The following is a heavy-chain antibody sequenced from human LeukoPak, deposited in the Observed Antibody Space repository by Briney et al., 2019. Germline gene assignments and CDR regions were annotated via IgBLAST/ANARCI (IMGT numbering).Heavy chain of an antibody. V-gene: IGHV4-30-2*01. CDR1: GGSISTGSYS. J-gene: IGHJ5*02. Sequence: PSETLSLTCAVSGGSISTGSYSWTWIRQPPGKGLEWIGYIYRSGSSFYNPSLNSRVTISIDRAKNQLSLKVYSVTAADTALYYCARGGHDQADFVSLDLWGQGTLVSVSS. CDR3: ARGGHDQADFVSLDL. D-gene: IGHD3-16*01. CDR2: IYRSGSS.